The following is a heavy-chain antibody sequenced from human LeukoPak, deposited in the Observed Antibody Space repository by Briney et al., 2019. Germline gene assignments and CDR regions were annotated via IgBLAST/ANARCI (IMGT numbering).Heavy chain of an antibody. CDR1: GGSFSGYY. V-gene: IGHV4-34*01. Sequence: SETLSLTCAVYGGSFSGYYWSWIRQPPGKGLEWIGEINHSGSTTYNPSLKSRVTISVDTSKNQFSLQLNSVTAADTAVYYCARTYSGTYYDCWGQGTLVTVSS. J-gene: IGHJ4*02. D-gene: IGHD1-26*01. CDR2: INHSGST. CDR3: ARTYSGTYYDC.